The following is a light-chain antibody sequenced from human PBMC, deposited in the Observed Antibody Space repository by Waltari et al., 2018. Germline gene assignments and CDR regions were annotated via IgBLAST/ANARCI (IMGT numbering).Light chain of an antibody. CDR2: EVS. CDR1: SSDVGGHNF. Sequence: QSALTQPASVSGSPGQSITISCTGTSSDVGGHNFVSWYQQHPGKAPKLMIYEVSNRPAGFSNRFSCFKSGNTASLTSSGLQAEDDAAYYCSSYTSDTTHWVFGGGTELTVL. CDR3: SSYTSDTTHWV. J-gene: IGLJ3*02. V-gene: IGLV2-14*01.